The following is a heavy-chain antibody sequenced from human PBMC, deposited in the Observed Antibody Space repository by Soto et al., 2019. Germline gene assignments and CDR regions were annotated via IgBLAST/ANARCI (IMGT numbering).Heavy chain of an antibody. V-gene: IGHV4-34*01. CDR3: ERRGGYDRGFDY. CDR1: GGSFSGYY. J-gene: IGHJ4*02. Sequence: SETLSLTCAVYGGSFSGYYWSWIRQPPGKGLEWIGEMNHSGSTNHNPSLKSRVTISVDTSKNQLSLKLSSVTAADTAVYYCERRGGYDRGFDYWGQGTLVTVS. CDR2: MNHSGST. D-gene: IGHD5-12*01.